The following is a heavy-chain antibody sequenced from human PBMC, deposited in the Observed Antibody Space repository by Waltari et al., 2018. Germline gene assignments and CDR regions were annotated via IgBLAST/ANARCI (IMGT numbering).Heavy chain of an antibody. J-gene: IGHJ4*02. CDR3: AKDAYYYDSSGYDYYSYFDY. CDR2: IRGSGGST. CDR1: GFTFSSYA. Sequence: EVQLLESGGGLVQPGGSLRLSWAASGFTFSSYAMSWVRQAPGKGLEWVSAIRGSGGSTYYADSVKGRFTISRDNSKNTLYLQMNSLRAEDTAVYYCAKDAYYYDSSGYDYYSYFDYWGQGTLVTVSS. V-gene: IGHV3-23*01. D-gene: IGHD3-22*01.